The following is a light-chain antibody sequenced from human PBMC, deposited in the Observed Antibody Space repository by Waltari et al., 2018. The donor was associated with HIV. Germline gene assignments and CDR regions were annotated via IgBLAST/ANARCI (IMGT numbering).Light chain of an antibody. CDR1: QSISNN. J-gene: IGKJ1*01. Sequence: EVVMTQSPATLSVSPGERVTLSCRASQSISNNVAWYQHNPGQTPRLLITGASTRATGIPGMFSGSGSGTEFTLTTSSLQSEDSALYCCQQYGIWPPTFGQGTKVEIK. CDR2: GAS. CDR3: QQYGIWPPT. V-gene: IGKV3-15*01.